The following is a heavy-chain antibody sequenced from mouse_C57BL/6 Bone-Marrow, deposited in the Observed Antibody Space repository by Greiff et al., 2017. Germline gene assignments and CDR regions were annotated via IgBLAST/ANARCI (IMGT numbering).Heavy chain of an antibody. Sequence: VQLQQSGPELVKPGASVKISCKASGYTFTDYYMNWVKQSHGKSLEWIGDINPNNGGTSYNQKFKGKATLTVDKSSSTAYMELRSLTSEDSAVYYCARESLRCFDYWGQGTTLTVSS. CDR3: ARESLRCFDY. J-gene: IGHJ2*01. CDR2: INPNNGGT. CDR1: GYTFTDYY. V-gene: IGHV1-26*01. D-gene: IGHD1-1*01.